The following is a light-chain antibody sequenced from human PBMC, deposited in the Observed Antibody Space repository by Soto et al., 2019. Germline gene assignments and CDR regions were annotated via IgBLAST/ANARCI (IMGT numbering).Light chain of an antibody. Sequence: QSVLTQPRSVSGSPGQSVTISCTGTSSDVGGYNYVSWYQQHPGKAPKLMIYDVSKRPSGVPDRFSGSKSGNTASLTISGLQAEDEADYYCCSYAGSYPLYVFGTGTKATVL. CDR1: SSDVGGYNY. V-gene: IGLV2-11*01. J-gene: IGLJ1*01. CDR2: DVS. CDR3: CSYAGSYPLYV.